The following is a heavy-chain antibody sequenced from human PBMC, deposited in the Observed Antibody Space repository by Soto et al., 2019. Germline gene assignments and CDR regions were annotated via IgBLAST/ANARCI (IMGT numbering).Heavy chain of an antibody. V-gene: IGHV4-30-2*01. D-gene: IGHD6-13*01. Sequence: QLQLQESGSGLVKPSQTLSLTCAVSGGSISSGGYSWSWIRQPPGKGLEWIGYIYHSGSTYYNPSLKRRVTITVYRSTNQFSLQLSSVTAADTAVYYCARTAIAAAGNQPVATYYYYGMDVWGQGTTVTVSS. CDR1: GGSISSGGYS. CDR2: IYHSGST. J-gene: IGHJ6*02. CDR3: ARTAIAAAGNQPVATYYYYGMDV.